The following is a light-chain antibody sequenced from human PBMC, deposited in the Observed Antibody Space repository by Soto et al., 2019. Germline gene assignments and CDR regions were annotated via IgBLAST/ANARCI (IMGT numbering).Light chain of an antibody. Sequence: QSALTQPASVSGSPGHSITISCTGTSSYVGSYKLVSWYQQHPGKAPKLMIYEGSNRPSGVSNRFSGTKSDNTAALTIYGLQAEDEDDYYYCSYAGSRMEFGGGTKLTVL. J-gene: IGLJ2*01. CDR2: EGS. V-gene: IGLV2-23*01. CDR1: SSYVGSYKL. CDR3: CSYAGSRME.